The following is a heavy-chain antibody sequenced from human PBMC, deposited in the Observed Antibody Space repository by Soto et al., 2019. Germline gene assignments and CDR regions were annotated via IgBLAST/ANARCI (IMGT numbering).Heavy chain of an antibody. CDR2: IYSGGST. J-gene: IGHJ4*02. CDR1: GFTVSSNY. CDR3: ARVKGSVGSSSFPYYFDY. Sequence: EVQLVESGGGLVQPGGSLRLSCAASGFTVSSNYMSWVRQAPGKGLEWVSVIYSGGSTYYADSVKGRFTISRHNSKNTLYLQMNRLRAEDTAVYYCARVKGSVGSSSFPYYFDYWGQGTLVTVSS. V-gene: IGHV3-53*04. D-gene: IGHD6-6*01.